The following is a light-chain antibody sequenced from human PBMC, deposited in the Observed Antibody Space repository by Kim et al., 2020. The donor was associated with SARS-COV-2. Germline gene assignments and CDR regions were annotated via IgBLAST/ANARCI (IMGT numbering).Light chain of an antibody. CDR1: QSVSSN. J-gene: IGKJ4*01. CDR2: GAS. V-gene: IGKV3-15*01. Sequence: EIVMTQSLATLSVSPGERATLSCRASQSVSSNLAWYQQKPGQAPRLLIYGASTRATGIPGRFSGSGSGTEFTLTISSLQSEDFAVYYCQQYSHWPLTFGRGTKVDIK. CDR3: QQYSHWPLT.